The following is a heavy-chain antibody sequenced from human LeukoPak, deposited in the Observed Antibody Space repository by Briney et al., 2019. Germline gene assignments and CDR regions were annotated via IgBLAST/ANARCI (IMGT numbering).Heavy chain of an antibody. J-gene: IGHJ4*02. Sequence: GSLSLSCTASGFSFSGHWMHWARQLPGKGLVWVSRISPTGSTTSYADSVKGRFTVSRDNAKNTLYLQMNSLRAEDTAVYYCARETEYYDFWSGYYLWGQGTLVTVSS. CDR2: ISPTGSTT. D-gene: IGHD3-3*01. CDR1: GFSFSGHW. V-gene: IGHV3-74*01. CDR3: ARETEYYDFWSGYYL.